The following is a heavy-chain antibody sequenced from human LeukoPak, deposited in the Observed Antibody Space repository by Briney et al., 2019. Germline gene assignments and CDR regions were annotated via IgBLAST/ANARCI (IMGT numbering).Heavy chain of an antibody. D-gene: IGHD3-10*01. Sequence: GASVKVSCKASGGTFSSYAISWVRQAPGQGLEWMGRIIPILGIANYAQKFQGRVTITADKSTSTAYMELSSLRSEDTAVYYCARTYGSGSYPTYYYYGMDVWGQGTTVTVSS. CDR3: ARTYGSGSYPTYYYYGMDV. CDR1: GGTFSSYA. CDR2: IIPILGIA. V-gene: IGHV1-69*04. J-gene: IGHJ6*02.